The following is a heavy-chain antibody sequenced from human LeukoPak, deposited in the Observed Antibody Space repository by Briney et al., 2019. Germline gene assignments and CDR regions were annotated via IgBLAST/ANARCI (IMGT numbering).Heavy chain of an antibody. CDR1: GGSISSYY. Sequence: SETLSLTCTVSGGSISSYYWSWIRQPPGKGLEWIGYIYYSGSTNYNPSLKSRVTISVDTSKNQFSLKLSSVTAADTAVYYCARGMDQLYSSSWYFDLWGRGTLVTVSS. D-gene: IGHD6-13*01. V-gene: IGHV4-59*01. J-gene: IGHJ2*01. CDR2: IYYSGST. CDR3: ARGMDQLYSSSWYFDL.